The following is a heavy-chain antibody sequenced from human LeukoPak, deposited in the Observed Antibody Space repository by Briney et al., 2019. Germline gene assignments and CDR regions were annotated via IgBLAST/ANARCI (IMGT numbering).Heavy chain of an antibody. Sequence: PGGSLRLSCAASEFTFNSYAVGWVRQAPGKGLEWVSTISGRGDSTYYADSVKGRFTISRDNSKNTVFLQMNSLRADDTAVYYCAKALRASHRPVYSYYYMDVWGKGTTVTVSS. CDR3: AKALRASHRPVYSYYYMDV. CDR1: EFTFNSYA. CDR2: ISGRGDST. J-gene: IGHJ6*03. V-gene: IGHV3-23*01.